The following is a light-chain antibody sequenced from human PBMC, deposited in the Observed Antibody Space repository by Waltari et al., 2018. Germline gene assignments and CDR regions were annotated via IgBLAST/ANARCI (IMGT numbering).Light chain of an antibody. CDR1: QGISTY. V-gene: IGKV1-17*03. CDR2: GAS. Sequence: DIQMTQSPSAMSASVGDRVTITCRASQGISTYLAWFQQKPGKVPQRLIFGASTLQGGVPSRFSGSGSGTEFTLTITSLQPEDVATYYCLQHDSYPLMFGQGTKVEIK. J-gene: IGKJ1*01. CDR3: LQHDSYPLM.